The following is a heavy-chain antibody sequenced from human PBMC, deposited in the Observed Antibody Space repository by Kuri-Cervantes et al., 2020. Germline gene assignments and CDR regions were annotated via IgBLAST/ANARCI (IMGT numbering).Heavy chain of an antibody. D-gene: IGHD3-16*01. CDR1: GFTFSSYA. CDR3: ARDLRLRLDAFDI. V-gene: IGHV3-30-3*01. CDR2: ISYDGSNK. Sequence: GESLKISCEASGFTFSSYAMHWVRQAPGKGLEWVAVISYDGSNKYYADSVKGRFTISRDNSKNTLYLQMNSLRAEDTAVYYCARDLRLRLDAFDIWGQGTMVTVSS. J-gene: IGHJ3*02.